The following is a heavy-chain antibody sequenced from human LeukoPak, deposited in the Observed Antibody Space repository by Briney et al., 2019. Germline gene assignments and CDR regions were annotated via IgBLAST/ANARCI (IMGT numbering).Heavy chain of an antibody. D-gene: IGHD2-15*01. J-gene: IGHJ4*02. CDR3: AKQLGYCSDGSCYFPY. V-gene: IGHV3-23*01. Sequence: GGSLRISCAASGFTFSSSAMSWVRQAPGKGLEWVSAISNNGGYTYYADSVQGRFTISRDNSKSTLCLQMNSLRAEDTAVYYCAKQLGYCSDGSCYFPYWGQGTLVTVSS. CDR1: GFTFSSSA. CDR2: ISNNGGYT.